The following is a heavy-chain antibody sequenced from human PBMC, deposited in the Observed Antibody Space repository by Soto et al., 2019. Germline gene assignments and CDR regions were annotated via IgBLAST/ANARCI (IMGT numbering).Heavy chain of an antibody. V-gene: IGHV4-39*01. Sequence: NPSGALSLTCTVSGGSISSNTYYWGWIRQPPGKGLEWIGNIYYSGNTYYNPSLKSRVTISVDTSKNQYSLRLSSVTAADTSVFYCARRPHRRVATTSYFDLWGQGTLVTVST. J-gene: IGHJ4*02. CDR1: GGSISSNTYY. D-gene: IGHD2-15*01. CDR2: IYYSGNT. CDR3: ARRPHRRVATTSYFDL.